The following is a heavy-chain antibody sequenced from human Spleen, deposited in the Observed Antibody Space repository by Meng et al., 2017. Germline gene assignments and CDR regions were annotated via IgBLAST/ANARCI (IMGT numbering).Heavy chain of an antibody. Sequence: ASVKVSCKASGYTFTGYYMHWVRQAPGQGLEWMGRINPNSGGTNYAQKFQGRVTMTRDTSISTAYMELSRLRSDDTAVYYCARDLSTPGYSSGWYFSSRKNWFDPWGQGTLVTVSS. CDR2: INPNSGGT. CDR1: GYTFTGYY. V-gene: IGHV1-2*06. J-gene: IGHJ5*02. D-gene: IGHD6-19*01. CDR3: ARDLSTPGYSSGWYFSSRKNWFDP.